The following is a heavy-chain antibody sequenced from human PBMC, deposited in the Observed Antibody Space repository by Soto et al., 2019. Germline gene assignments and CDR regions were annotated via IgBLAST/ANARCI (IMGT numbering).Heavy chain of an antibody. CDR2: ISAYNGST. D-gene: IGHD1-26*01. CDR1: GYTFTSYG. V-gene: IGHV1-18*01. CDR3: VRDDIGLGIDY. J-gene: IGHJ4*02. Sequence: ASVKVSCKASGYTFTSYGISWVRQAPGQGLEWMGWISAYNGSTYYADSVKGRFTISRDNAKNMLYLQMNSLRAEDTAVYYCVRDDIGLGIDYWGLGTLVTVSS.